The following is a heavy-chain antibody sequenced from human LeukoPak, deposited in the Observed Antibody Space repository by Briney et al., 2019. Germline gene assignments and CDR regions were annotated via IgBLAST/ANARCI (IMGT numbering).Heavy chain of an antibody. Sequence: PSETLSLTCTVSGGSISSSSYYWGWVRQPPGKGLEWIGSIYYSGSTYYNPSLKSRVTISVDTSKNQFSLKLSSVTAADTAVYYCLRTRGGSYRPDAFDIWGQGTMVTVSS. CDR2: IYYSGST. CDR1: GGSISSSSYY. V-gene: IGHV4-39*07. J-gene: IGHJ3*02. CDR3: LRTRGGSYRPDAFDI. D-gene: IGHD1-26*01.